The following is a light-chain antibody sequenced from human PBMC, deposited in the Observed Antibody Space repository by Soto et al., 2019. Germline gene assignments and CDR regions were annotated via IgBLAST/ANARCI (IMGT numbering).Light chain of an antibody. Sequence: DIQMTQSPSTLSASVGDRVTITCRASQSITTGLAWYQQKSGKAPKLLIYKVSNLASGVPSRFSGSGSGTEFTLTISSLQPDDFATYYCQQYNSYSSFGGGTKVEIK. CDR3: QQYNSYSS. CDR1: QSITTG. CDR2: KVS. J-gene: IGKJ4*01. V-gene: IGKV1-5*03.